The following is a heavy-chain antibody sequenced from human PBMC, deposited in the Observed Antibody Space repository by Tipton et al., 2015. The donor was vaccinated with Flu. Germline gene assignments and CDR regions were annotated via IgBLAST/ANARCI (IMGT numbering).Heavy chain of an antibody. CDR3: AKEFSGSGLITDGMDV. CDR2: ISGSGGST. Sequence: SLRLSCAASGFTFSSYAMSWVRQAPGKGLEWVSAISGSGGSTYYADSVKGRFTISRDNSKNTLYLQMNSLSAEDTAVYYCAKEFSGSGLITDGMDVWGQGTTVTVSS. CDR1: GFTFSSYA. V-gene: IGHV3-23*01. J-gene: IGHJ6*02. D-gene: IGHD3-10*01.